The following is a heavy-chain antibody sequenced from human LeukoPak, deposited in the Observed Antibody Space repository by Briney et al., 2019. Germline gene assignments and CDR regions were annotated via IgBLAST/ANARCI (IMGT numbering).Heavy chain of an antibody. J-gene: IGHJ3*02. CDR1: GYTFTGYY. Sequence: GASVKVSCKASGYTFTGYYMHWVRQAPGQGLEWMGWINPNSGGTNYAQKFQGRVTMTRDTSISTAYMELSRLRSDDTAVYYCARDLYDYGDYFDAFDIWGQGTMVTVSS. CDR3: ARDLYDYGDYFDAFDI. CDR2: INPNSGGT. D-gene: IGHD4-17*01. V-gene: IGHV1-2*02.